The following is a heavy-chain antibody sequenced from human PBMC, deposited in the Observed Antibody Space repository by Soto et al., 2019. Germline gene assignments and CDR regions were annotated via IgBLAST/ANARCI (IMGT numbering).Heavy chain of an antibody. CDR3: ARDHTVTTGAFDI. CDR2: IYYNEVT. Sequence: SLTCNVSGDSINNGEYYWCWFRQPPGKGLEWIGYIYYNEVTYYNPSLKRRPTISLETSKNQFSLQLTSVTAADTAVYYCARDHTVTTGAFDIWGPGTMVTVS. CDR1: GDSINNGEYY. V-gene: IGHV4-30-4*01. J-gene: IGHJ3*02. D-gene: IGHD4-17*01.